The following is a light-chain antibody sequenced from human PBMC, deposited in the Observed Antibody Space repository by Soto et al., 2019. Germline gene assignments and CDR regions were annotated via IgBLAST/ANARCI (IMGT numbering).Light chain of an antibody. CDR1: SSDVGGYNY. J-gene: IGLJ1*01. V-gene: IGLV2-14*01. CDR2: EVS. CDR3: SSYTSSSNLPFV. Sequence: QSVLTQPASGSGSPVQSITISCTGTSSDVGGYNYVSWYQQHPGKAPKLMIYEVSNQPSGVSNRFSGSKSGNTASLTISGLQAEDEADYSCSSYTSSSNLPFVFGTGTKVTVL.